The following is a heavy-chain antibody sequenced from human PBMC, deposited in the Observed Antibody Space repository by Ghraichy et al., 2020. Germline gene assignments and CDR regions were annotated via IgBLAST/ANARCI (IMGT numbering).Heavy chain of an antibody. V-gene: IGHV1-2*02. CDR2: IRPNSGDT. CDR3: ATAGTPVAAFDI. Sequence: ASVKVSCKASGYTFTGHYMQWVRQAPGQGPEWMGWIRPNSGDTNYAQKFQGRVTMTGDTSISTAYMELSRLRSDDTAVYYCATAGTPVAAFDIWGQGTMVTVSS. CDR1: GYTFTGHY. J-gene: IGHJ3*02. D-gene: IGHD2-15*01.